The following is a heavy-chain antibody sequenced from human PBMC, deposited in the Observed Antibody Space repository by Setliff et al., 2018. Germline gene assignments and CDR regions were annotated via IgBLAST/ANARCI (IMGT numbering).Heavy chain of an antibody. D-gene: IGHD3-22*01. CDR1: GGSISSYY. CDR2: IYTSGGT. CDR3: ARSGRGYYDSSGQFDY. J-gene: IGHJ4*02. Sequence: NPSETLSLTCTVSGGSISSYYWSWIRQPAGKGLEWIGRIYTSGGTNYNPSLKSRVTMSVDTSKNQFSLKLSSVTAADTAVYYCARSGRGYYDSSGQFDYWGQGTLVTVS. V-gene: IGHV4-4*07.